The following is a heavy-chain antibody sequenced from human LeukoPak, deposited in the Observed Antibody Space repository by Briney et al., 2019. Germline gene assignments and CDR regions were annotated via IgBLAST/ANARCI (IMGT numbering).Heavy chain of an antibody. J-gene: IGHJ3*02. CDR3: VRGNYDDRGYSNAFDI. D-gene: IGHD2-15*01. V-gene: IGHV4-59*01. CDR2: IYYNGNT. CDR1: GASISGSY. Sequence: SETLSLTCTVSGASISGSYWSWVRQPPGKRLEWIGFIYYNGNTNSNPSLKSRVTISVDTSKNQFSLKLSSVTAADTALYYCVRGNYDDRGYSNAFDIWGQGAMVVVSS.